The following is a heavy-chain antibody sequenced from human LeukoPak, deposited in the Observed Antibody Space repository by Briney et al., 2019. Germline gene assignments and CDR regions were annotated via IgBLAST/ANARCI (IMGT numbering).Heavy chain of an antibody. Sequence: PGGSLRLSCAASGFTFSDYYMSWVRQAPGKGLEWVSAISGSGGSTYYADSVKGRFTISRDNSKNTLYLQMNSLRAEDTAVYYCAKALYYDILTGYYRGGTDREAPFDYWGQGTLVTVSS. J-gene: IGHJ4*02. CDR2: ISGSGGST. D-gene: IGHD3-9*01. CDR3: AKALYYDILTGYYRGGTDREAPFDY. V-gene: IGHV3-23*01. CDR1: GFTFSDYY.